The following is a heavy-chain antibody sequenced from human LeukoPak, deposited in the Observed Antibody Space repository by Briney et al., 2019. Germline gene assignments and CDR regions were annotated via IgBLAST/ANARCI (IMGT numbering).Heavy chain of an antibody. V-gene: IGHV3-48*02. D-gene: IGHD2-8*02. J-gene: IGHJ4*02. CDR1: GFTVSNYG. Sequence: GGSLRLSCAASGFTVSNYGMNWVRQAPGEGLEWVSYISSSSTTIYYADSVKGRFTISRDNAKNSLHLQMNSLRDEDTAVYYCARVTGTWWADYWGQGTLVTVSS. CDR2: ISSSSTTI. CDR3: ARVTGTWWADY.